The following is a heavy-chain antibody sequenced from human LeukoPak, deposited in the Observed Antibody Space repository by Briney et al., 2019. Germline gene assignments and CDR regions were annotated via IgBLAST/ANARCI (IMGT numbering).Heavy chain of an antibody. CDR3: ASQYCSSTSCYAWFDY. Sequence: SETLSLTCTVSGGSISSYYWSWLRQPPGKGLEWIGYIYYSGSTNYNPSLKSRVTISVDTSKNQFSLKLSSVTAADTAVYYCASQYCSSTSCYAWFDYWGQGTLVTVSS. D-gene: IGHD2-2*01. CDR2: IYYSGST. J-gene: IGHJ4*02. V-gene: IGHV4-59*08. CDR1: GGSISSYY.